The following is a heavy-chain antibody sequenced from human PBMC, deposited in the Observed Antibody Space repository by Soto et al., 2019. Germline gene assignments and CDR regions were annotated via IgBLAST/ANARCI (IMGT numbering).Heavy chain of an antibody. D-gene: IGHD3-10*01. Sequence: GGSLRLSCAASGFTFSSYDMHWVRQATGKGLEWVSAIGTAGDTYYPGSVKGRFTISRENAKNSLYLQMNSLRAGDTAVYYCARVRPYYYGSGSYEAHYYYYMDVWGKGTTVTVSS. J-gene: IGHJ6*03. CDR2: IGTAGDT. V-gene: IGHV3-13*01. CDR1: GFTFSSYD. CDR3: ARVRPYYYGSGSYEAHYYYYMDV.